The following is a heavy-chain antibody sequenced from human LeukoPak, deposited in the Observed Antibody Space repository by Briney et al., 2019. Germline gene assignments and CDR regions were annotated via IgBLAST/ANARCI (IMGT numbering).Heavy chain of an antibody. CDR3: ARDVGSSWYGVDY. V-gene: IGHV1-18*01. CDR1: GYTFTNYG. D-gene: IGHD6-13*01. J-gene: IGHJ4*02. CDR2: ISTYNENT. Sequence: ASVKLSCKAAGYTFTNYGISWVRQAPGQGLEWMGWISTYNENTNYAQKLQGRVTMTTDTSTSTAYMELRSLRSDDTAVYYCARDVGSSWYGVDYWGQGTLVTVSS.